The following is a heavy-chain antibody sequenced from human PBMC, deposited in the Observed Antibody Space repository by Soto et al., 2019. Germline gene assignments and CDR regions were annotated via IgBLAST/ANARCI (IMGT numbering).Heavy chain of an antibody. CDR2: IIPIFGTA. V-gene: IGHV1-69*13. CDR3: ARVGGYSGYDWWYYFDY. J-gene: IGHJ4*02. D-gene: IGHD5-12*01. CDR1: GGTLSSYA. Sequence: ASVKGSCKASGGTLSSYAISWVRQAPGQGLEWMGGIIPIFGTANYAQKFQGRVTITADESTSTAYMELSSLRSEDTAVYYCARVGGYSGYDWWYYFDYWGQGTLVTVSS.